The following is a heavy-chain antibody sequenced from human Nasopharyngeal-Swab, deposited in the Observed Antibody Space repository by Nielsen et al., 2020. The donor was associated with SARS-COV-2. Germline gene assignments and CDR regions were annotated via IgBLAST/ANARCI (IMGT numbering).Heavy chain of an antibody. CDR1: GFSFSTYS. CDR3: ARDFRGPQIPARDFDY. V-gene: IGHV3-21*01. CDR2: ISGSLTYI. J-gene: IGHJ4*02. Sequence: GESLKISCAASGFSFSTYSMNWVRQAPGKGLEWVSSISGSLTYIYYGDSVKGRFTISRDNAKNSLYLQLNSLRAEDTAVYYCARDFRGPQIPARDFDYWGQGTLVTVSS. D-gene: IGHD6-6*01.